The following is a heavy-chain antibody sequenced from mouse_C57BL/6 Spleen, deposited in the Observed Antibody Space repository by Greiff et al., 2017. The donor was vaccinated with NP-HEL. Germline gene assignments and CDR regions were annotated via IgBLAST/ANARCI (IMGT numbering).Heavy chain of an antibody. CDR1: GFTFSDYY. CDR2: INYDGSST. J-gene: IGHJ3*01. CDR3: AREEGYSPWFAY. Sequence: EVMLVESEGGLVQPGSSMKLSCTASGFTFSDYYMAWVRQVPEKGLEWVANINYDGSSTYYLDSLKSRFIISRDNAKNILYLQMSSLKSEDTATYYCAREEGYSPWFAYWGQGTLVTVSA. V-gene: IGHV5-16*01. D-gene: IGHD2-3*01.